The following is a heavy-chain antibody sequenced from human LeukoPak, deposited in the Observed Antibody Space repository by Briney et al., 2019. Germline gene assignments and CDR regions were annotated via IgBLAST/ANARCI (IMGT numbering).Heavy chain of an antibody. CDR3: ARPRYCSGGSCPYYMDV. V-gene: IGHV4-4*02. CDR1: GGSISSSDW. J-gene: IGHJ6*03. Sequence: NPSETLSLTCAVSGGSISSSDWWSWVRQPPGKGLEWIGEIYHSGSTNYNPSLKSRVTISVDTSKNQFSLKLSSVTAADTAVYYCARPRYCSGGSCPYYMDVWGKGTTVTVSS. CDR2: IYHSGST. D-gene: IGHD2-15*01.